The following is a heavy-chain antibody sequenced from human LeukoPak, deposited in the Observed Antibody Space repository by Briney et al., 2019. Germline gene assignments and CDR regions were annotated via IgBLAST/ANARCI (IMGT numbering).Heavy chain of an antibody. Sequence: PSETLSLTCTVSGGSISSYYWNWIRQPAGKGLEWIGRIYTSGSTNYNPPLKSRVTMSVDTSKNQFSLKLSPVTAADTAVYYCARDKGGSYLRAFDIWGQGTMVTVSS. D-gene: IGHD1-26*01. J-gene: IGHJ3*02. CDR1: GGSISSYY. CDR2: IYTSGST. CDR3: ARDKGGSYLRAFDI. V-gene: IGHV4-4*07.